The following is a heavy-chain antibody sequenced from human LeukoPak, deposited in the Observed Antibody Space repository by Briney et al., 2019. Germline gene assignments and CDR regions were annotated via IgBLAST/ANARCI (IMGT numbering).Heavy chain of an antibody. CDR2: IYSGGST. CDR1: GFTVSSNY. D-gene: IGHD1-26*01. J-gene: IGHJ4*02. V-gene: IGHV3-66*01. CDR3: ARDRGGSYGRAFDY. Sequence: PGGSLRLSCAASGFTVSSNYMSWVRQSQGKGLEWVSVIYSGGSTYYADSVKGRFTISRDNSKNTLYLQMNSLRAEDTAVYYCARDRGGSYGRAFDYWGQGTLVTVSS.